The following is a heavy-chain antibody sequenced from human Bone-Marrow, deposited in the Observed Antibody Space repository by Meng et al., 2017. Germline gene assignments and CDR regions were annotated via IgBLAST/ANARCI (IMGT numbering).Heavy chain of an antibody. D-gene: IGHD6-25*01. V-gene: IGHV1-2*06. CDR1: GYNFPDYY. J-gene: IGHJ4*02. Sequence: VELGAEGKQLGASVKVSCKPSGYNFPDYYIHWVRRAPGQGLEWMGRINPKSGDTHYAQKFQARVTMTGDTSISTAYMELSGLRSDDTAMYYCARDEDISAAGKLFGDYWGQGTLVTVSS. CDR3: ARDEDISAAGKLFGDY. CDR2: INPKSGDT.